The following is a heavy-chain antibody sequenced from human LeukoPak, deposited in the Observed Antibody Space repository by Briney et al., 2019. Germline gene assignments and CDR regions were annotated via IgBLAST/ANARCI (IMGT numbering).Heavy chain of an antibody. CDR3: ARGEGEGGAFDI. V-gene: IGHV3-21*01. D-gene: IGHD1-26*01. CDR1: GFTLSSYS. Sequence: GGSLRLSCAASGFTLSSYSMNWVRQAPGKGLEWVSSISSCSTYIYYADSVKGRFTISRDNAKNSLYLQMNSLRAEDTAVYYCARGEGEGGAFDIWGQGTMVPVSS. J-gene: IGHJ3*02. CDR2: ISSCSTYI.